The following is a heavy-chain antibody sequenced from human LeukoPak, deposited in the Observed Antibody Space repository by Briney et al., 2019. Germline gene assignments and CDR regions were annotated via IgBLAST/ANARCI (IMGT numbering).Heavy chain of an antibody. V-gene: IGHV4-34*01. Sequence: PSETLSLTCAVYGGSFSGYYWSWIRQPPGKGLXXXXEINHSGSTNYNPSLKSRVTISVDTSKNQFSLKLSSVTAADTAVYYCARAYFDWSRRYNWFDPWGQGTLVTVSS. CDR1: GGSFSGYY. J-gene: IGHJ5*02. CDR2: INHSGST. CDR3: ARAYFDWSRRYNWFDP. D-gene: IGHD3-9*01.